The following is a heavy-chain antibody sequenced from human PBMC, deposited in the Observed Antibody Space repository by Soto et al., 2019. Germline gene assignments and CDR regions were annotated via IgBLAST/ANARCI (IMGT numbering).Heavy chain of an antibody. J-gene: IGHJ6*02. CDR2: ISSSGSTI. D-gene: IGHD3-3*01. CDR3: ARHRTSILRFLENYGMDV. CDR1: GFTFSSYE. V-gene: IGHV3-48*03. Sequence: GGSLRLSCAASGFTFSSYEMNWVRQAPGKGLEWVSYISSSGSTIYYADSVKGRFTISRDNAKNSLYLQMNSLRAEDTAVYYCARHRTSILRFLENYGMDVWGQGTTVTVSS.